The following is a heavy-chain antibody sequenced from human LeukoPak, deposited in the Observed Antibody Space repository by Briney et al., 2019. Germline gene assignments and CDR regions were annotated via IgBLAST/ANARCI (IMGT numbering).Heavy chain of an antibody. CDR1: GGSFSGYY. V-gene: IGHV4-34*09. CDR3: AREGGRGGLDY. Sequence: SETLSLTCAVYGGSFSGYYWSWIRQPPGKGLEWIGEINHSGSTNYNPSLKSRVTISVDTSKNQFSLKLSSVTAADTAVYYCAREGGRGGLDYWGQGTLVTVSS. D-gene: IGHD3-10*01. J-gene: IGHJ4*02. CDR2: INHSGST.